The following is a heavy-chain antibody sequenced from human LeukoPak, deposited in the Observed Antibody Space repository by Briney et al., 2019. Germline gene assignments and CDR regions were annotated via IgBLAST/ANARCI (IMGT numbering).Heavy chain of an antibody. V-gene: IGHV3-33*01. J-gene: IGHJ4*02. CDR3: AVTTTSGPNYFDY. CDR2: IWYDGSNK. CDR1: GFTFSSYG. Sequence: GGSLRLSCAASGFTFSSYGMHWVRQAPGKGLEWVAVIWYDGSNKYYADSVKGRFTISRDNSKNTLYLQMNSLRAEDTAVYYCAVTTTSGPNYFDYWGQGTLVTVSS. D-gene: IGHD1-1*01.